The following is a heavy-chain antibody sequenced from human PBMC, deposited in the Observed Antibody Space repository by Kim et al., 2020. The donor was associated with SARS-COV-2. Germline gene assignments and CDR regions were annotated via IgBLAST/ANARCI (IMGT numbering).Heavy chain of an antibody. J-gene: IGHJ4*02. V-gene: IGHV1-2*02. CDR1: GYTFTGYY. CDR2: INPNSGGT. CDR3: ARVEALYDYSNFPDY. D-gene: IGHD4-4*01. Sequence: ASVKVSCKASGYTFTGYYMHWVRQAPGQGLEWMGWINPNSGGTNYAQKFQGRVTMTRDTSISTAYMELSRLRSDDTAVYYCARVEALYDYSNFPDYWGQGTLVTVSS.